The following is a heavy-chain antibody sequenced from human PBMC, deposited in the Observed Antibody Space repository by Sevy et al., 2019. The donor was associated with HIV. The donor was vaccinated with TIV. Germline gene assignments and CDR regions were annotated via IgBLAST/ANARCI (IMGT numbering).Heavy chain of an antibody. Sequence: SETLSLTCTVSGGSISSSSYYWGWIRQPPGKGLEWIGSIYYSGSTYYNPSLKSRVTISVDTSKNQFSLKLSSVTAADTAVYYCARHKGVIAVAGSDWFDSWGQGTLVTVSS. J-gene: IGHJ5*01. D-gene: IGHD6-19*01. V-gene: IGHV4-39*01. CDR2: IYYSGST. CDR1: GGSISSSSYY. CDR3: ARHKGVIAVAGSDWFDS.